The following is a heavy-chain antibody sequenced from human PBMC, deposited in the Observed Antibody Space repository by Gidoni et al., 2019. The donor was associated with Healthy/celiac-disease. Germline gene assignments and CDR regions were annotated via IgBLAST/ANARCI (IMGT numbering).Heavy chain of an antibody. V-gene: IGHV3-72*01. D-gene: IGHD5-12*01. CDR2: TRNKANSYTT. Sequence: EVQLVESGGGLVQPGGSLRLSCAASGFTFSDHYMDWVRQAPGKGLEWVGRTRNKANSYTTEYAASVKGRFTISRDDSKNSLYLQMNSLKTEDTAVYYCARGVYSGYAYYYYYYMDVWGKGTTVTVSS. J-gene: IGHJ6*03. CDR1: GFTFSDHY. CDR3: ARGVYSGYAYYYYYYMDV.